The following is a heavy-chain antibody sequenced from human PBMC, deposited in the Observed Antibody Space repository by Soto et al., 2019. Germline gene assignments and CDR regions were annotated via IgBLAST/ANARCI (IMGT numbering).Heavy chain of an antibody. CDR2: SRNRANGFTT. CDR1: GFTLSGHY. J-gene: IGHJ4*02. CDR3: STLTEDY. D-gene: IGHD3-9*01. Sequence: GGSLRLSCAASGFTLSGHYLDWVRQAPGKGLEWVGRSRNRANGFTTDYAASVKGRFTVSRDDSKNSVYLQMDSLKIEDTAIYYCSTLTEDYWGQGALVTVSS. V-gene: IGHV3-72*01.